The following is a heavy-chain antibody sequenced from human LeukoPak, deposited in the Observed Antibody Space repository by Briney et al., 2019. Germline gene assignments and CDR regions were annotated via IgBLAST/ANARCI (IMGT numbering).Heavy chain of an antibody. V-gene: IGHV4-59*01. CDR2: IYYTGST. D-gene: IGHD6-6*01. J-gene: IGHJ4*02. CDR1: GGSISNYY. Sequence: SETLSLTCTVSGGSISNYYWSWIRQPPGKGLEWVGYIYYTGSTNYNPSLTSRVNISVDTSKNQFSLNLTSVTAADTAVYYCARWGSIAVARFDYWGQGTLVTVSS. CDR3: ARWGSIAVARFDY.